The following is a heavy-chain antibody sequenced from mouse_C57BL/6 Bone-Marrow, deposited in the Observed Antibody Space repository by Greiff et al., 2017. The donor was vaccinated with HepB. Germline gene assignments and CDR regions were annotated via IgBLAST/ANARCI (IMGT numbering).Heavy chain of an antibody. Sequence: VQLQQPGAELVKPGASVKLSCKASGYTFTSYWMHWVKQRPGQGLEWIGMIHPNSGSTKYNEKFKSKATLTVDKSSSTAYMQLSSLTSEDSAVYYCERLGAYWGQGTLVTVSA. CDR2: IHPNSGST. CDR1: GYTFTSYW. CDR3: ERLGAY. J-gene: IGHJ3*01. V-gene: IGHV1-64*01.